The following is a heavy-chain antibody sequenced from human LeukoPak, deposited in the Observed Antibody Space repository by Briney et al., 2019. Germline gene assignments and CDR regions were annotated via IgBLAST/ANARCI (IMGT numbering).Heavy chain of an antibody. CDR3: AKGKGGYDYYYYYGMDV. J-gene: IGHJ6*02. V-gene: IGHV3-30*18. CDR1: GFIFSSYG. CDR2: ISYDGSKK. D-gene: IGHD5-12*01. Sequence: GGSLRLSCAASGFIFSSYGMHWVRQAPAKGLEGVAVISYDGSKKYYADSVKGRFTISRDNSKNQLYLQMNSLRAEDTAVYYCAKGKGGYDYYYYYGMDVWGQGTTVTVSS.